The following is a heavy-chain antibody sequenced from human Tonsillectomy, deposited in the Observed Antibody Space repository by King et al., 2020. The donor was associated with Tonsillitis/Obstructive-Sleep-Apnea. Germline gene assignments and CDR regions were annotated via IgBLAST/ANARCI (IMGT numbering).Heavy chain of an antibody. D-gene: IGHD3-3*01. CDR1: GYTFTSYA. CDR2: INTNTGNP. V-gene: IGHV7-4-1*02. J-gene: IGHJ6*04. CDR3: ARDDPPDDFWSGPLDV. Sequence: VQLVESGSELKKPGASVKVSCKASGYTFTSYAMNWVRQAPGQGLEWMGWINTNTGNPTYAQGFTGRFVFSLDTSVSTTYLQITSLTAEDTDVYYCARDDPPDDFWSGPLDVWGKGPTVTVSS.